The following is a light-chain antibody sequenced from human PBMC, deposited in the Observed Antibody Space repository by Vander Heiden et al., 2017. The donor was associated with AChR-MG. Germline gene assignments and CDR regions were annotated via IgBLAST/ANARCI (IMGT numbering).Light chain of an antibody. Sequence: DIVLTQSPATLPLSPGQRAIVSCRASQSADMYLAWYQHKPGQAPRLLIYDTSNRATGIPARFTGSGSGTDFTLTIDSLEPEDFAVYYCQQRHDWPRTFGQGTRVE. CDR1: QSADMY. CDR3: QQRHDWPRT. V-gene: IGKV3-11*01. CDR2: DTS. J-gene: IGKJ1*01.